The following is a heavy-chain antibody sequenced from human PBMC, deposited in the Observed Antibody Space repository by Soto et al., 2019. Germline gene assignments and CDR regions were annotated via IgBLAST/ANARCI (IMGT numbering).Heavy chain of an antibody. CDR2: IYPGDSDT. D-gene: IGHD2-15*01. CDR3: ARRAYCSGCSCYSGYYYYYIDV. V-gene: IGHV5-51*01. CDR1: GYSFVNYW. Sequence: PGESLKISCKGSGYSFVNYWIGWVRQMPGKGLEWMGTIYPGDSDTRYSPSFQGQVTISADKSISTAYLQWSSLKASDTAMYYCARRAYCSGCSCYSGYYYYYIDVWGKGTTVTVYS. J-gene: IGHJ6*03.